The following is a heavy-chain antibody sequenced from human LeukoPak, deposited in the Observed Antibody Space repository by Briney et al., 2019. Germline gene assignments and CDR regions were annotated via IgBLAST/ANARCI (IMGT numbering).Heavy chain of an antibody. CDR3: AMIAAGGY. CDR1: GGSISSYY. V-gene: IGHV4-59*12. J-gene: IGHJ4*02. D-gene: IGHD6-13*01. CDR2: IYYSGST. Sequence: PSETLSLTCTVSGGSISSYYWSWIRQPPGKGLEWIGYIYYSGSTNYNPSLKSRVTISVDTSKNQFSLKLSSVTAADTAVYYCAMIAAGGYWGQGTLVTVSS.